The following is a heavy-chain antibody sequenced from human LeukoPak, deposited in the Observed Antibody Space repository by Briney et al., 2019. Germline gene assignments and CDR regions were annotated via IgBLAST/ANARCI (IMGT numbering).Heavy chain of an antibody. CDR2: ISAYNGNT. CDR1: GYTFTSYG. J-gene: IGHJ6*02. Sequence: ASVTVSCKASGYTFTSYGISWVRQAPGQGLEWMGWISAYNGNTNYAQKLQGRVTMTTDTSTSTAYMELRSLRSDDTAVYYCAREEQQLSYYYYGMDVWGQGTTVTVSS. CDR3: AREEQQLSYYYYGMDV. D-gene: IGHD6-13*01. V-gene: IGHV1-18*01.